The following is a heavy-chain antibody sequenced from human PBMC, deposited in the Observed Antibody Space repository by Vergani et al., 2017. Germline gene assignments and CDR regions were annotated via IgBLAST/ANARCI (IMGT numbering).Heavy chain of an antibody. Sequence: EVQLVESGGGLVQPGGSLRLSCAASGFTFSSYSMNWVRQAPGKGLEWVSYISSSSSTIYYADSVKGRFTISRDNAKNTLYLQMNSLRAEDTAVYYCAKTYYYDSSGYPDAFDIWGQGTMVTVSS. CDR2: ISSSSSTI. J-gene: IGHJ3*02. CDR1: GFTFSSYS. CDR3: AKTYYYDSSGYPDAFDI. V-gene: IGHV3-48*01. D-gene: IGHD3-22*01.